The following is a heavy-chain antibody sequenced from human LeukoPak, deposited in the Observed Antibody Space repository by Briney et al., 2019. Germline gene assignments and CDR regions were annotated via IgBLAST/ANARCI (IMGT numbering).Heavy chain of an antibody. V-gene: IGHV4-59*08. J-gene: IGHJ4*02. CDR1: GGSISSYY. Sequence: SETLSLTCSVSGGSISSYYWSWIRQPPGKGLEWIGYIYYSGSTNYNPSLKSRVTISVDTSKNQFSLKLSSVTAADTAVYHCARAETYSSGWYDPFFDYWGQGTLVTVST. CDR2: IYYSGST. CDR3: ARAETYSSGWYDPFFDY. D-gene: IGHD6-19*01.